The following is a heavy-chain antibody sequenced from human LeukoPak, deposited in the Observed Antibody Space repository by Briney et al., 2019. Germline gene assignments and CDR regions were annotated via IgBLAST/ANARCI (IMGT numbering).Heavy chain of an antibody. Sequence: GESLKISCKGSGYSFSSYWIGWVRQMPGKGLEWMGIIYPDDSDTKYSPSFQGQVTFSADKSTSTVYLQLSTLKASDSAMYYCAGARHGDCMWDYWGQGTLVTVSS. J-gene: IGHJ4*02. CDR2: IYPDDSDT. CDR3: AGARHGDCMWDY. CDR1: GYSFSSYW. D-gene: IGHD4-17*01. V-gene: IGHV5-51*01.